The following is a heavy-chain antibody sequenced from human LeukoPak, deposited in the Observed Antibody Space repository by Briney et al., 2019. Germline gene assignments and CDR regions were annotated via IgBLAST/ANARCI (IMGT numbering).Heavy chain of an antibody. CDR1: GFTFSSYA. J-gene: IGHJ4*02. CDR3: ARDSPTY. V-gene: IGHV3-48*02. Sequence: GGSLRLSCTASGFTFSSYAVNWVRQAPGKGLEWVSYITSSGSIIYYADYVKGRITISRDNAKNSLYLQMHSLRDEDTAVYYCARDSPTYWGQGTLVTVSS. CDR2: ITSSGSII.